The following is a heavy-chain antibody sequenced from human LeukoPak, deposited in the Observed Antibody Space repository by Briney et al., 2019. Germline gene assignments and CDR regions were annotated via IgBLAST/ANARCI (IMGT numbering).Heavy chain of an antibody. D-gene: IGHD2-2*01. J-gene: IGHJ4*02. CDR2: VYNGGST. Sequence: PSETLSLTCTVSGGSIFSYYWSWIRQSPGKGLEWIGYVYNGGSTNYNPSLKSRVTILVDMSKNQFSLRLSSMTAADTAVYYCARYCSSTNCHPLDYWGQGTLVTVSS. CDR3: ARYCSSTNCHPLDY. V-gene: IGHV4-59*01. CDR1: GGSIFSYY.